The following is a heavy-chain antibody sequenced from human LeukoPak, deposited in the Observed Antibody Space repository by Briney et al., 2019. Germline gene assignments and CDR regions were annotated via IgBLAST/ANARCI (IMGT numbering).Heavy chain of an antibody. D-gene: IGHD3-16*02. CDR2: TNSDGSTT. CDR1: GFTFSSYW. CDR3: ARSRRVGGVIVPFDY. V-gene: IGHV3-74*01. J-gene: IGHJ4*02. Sequence: GGSLRLSCAASGFTFSSYWMHWVRQAPGKGLVWVSHTNSDGSTTSYADSVKGRFTISRDSAKNTLYLQMNSLRAEDTAAYYCARSRRVGGVIVPFDYWGQGTLVTVSS.